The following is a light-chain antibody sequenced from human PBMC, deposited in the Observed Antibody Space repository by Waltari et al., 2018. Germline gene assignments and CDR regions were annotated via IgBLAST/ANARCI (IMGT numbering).Light chain of an antibody. V-gene: IGKV3-11*01. J-gene: IGKJ4*01. Sequence: EIVLTQSPDTLSLSPGERATLACRASQSVSSYLAWYQQKPGQAPRLLIYDASNRATGIPARFSCSGSGTDFTLTISSLEPEDFAVYYCQQRSNWPLTFGGGTKVEIK. CDR2: DAS. CDR3: QQRSNWPLT. CDR1: QSVSSY.